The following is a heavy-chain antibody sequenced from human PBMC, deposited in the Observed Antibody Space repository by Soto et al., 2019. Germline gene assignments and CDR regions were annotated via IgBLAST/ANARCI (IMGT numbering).Heavy chain of an antibody. CDR2: IYYSGST. D-gene: IGHD6-13*01. Sequence: QVQLQESGPGLVKPSETLSLTCTVSGGSISSYYWSWIRQPPGKGLEWIGYIYYSGSTNYNPSLKSRVTISVDTSKNQFSLKLSSVTAADTAVYYCARVIAAAGYFDYWGQGTLVTVSS. CDR3: ARVIAAAGYFDY. J-gene: IGHJ4*02. V-gene: IGHV4-59*01. CDR1: GGSISSYY.